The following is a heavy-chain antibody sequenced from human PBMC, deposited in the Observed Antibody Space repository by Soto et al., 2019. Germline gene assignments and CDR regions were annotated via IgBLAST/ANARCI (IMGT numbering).Heavy chain of an antibody. J-gene: IGHJ4*02. CDR3: ETDSGTSDY. V-gene: IGHV3-7*01. Sequence: GGSLRLSCAASGFTFSTYWMSWVRQAPGKGLEWVANIKQDGSERYYVDSVKGRFSISRDNAKNSLYLQMNSLRVEDTAVYYCETDSGTSDYWGQGTLVTVSS. D-gene: IGHD1-1*01. CDR2: IKQDGSER. CDR1: GFTFSTYW.